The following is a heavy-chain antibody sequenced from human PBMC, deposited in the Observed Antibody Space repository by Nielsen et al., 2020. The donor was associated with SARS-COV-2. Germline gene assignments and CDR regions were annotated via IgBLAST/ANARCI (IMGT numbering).Heavy chain of an antibody. J-gene: IGHJ3*01. D-gene: IGHD5-24*01. V-gene: IGHV4-34*01. CDR1: GGSFSGYY. CDR3: ARAPSSPQFFFRERGEAFDL. Sequence: SETLSLTCTVSGGSFSGYYWNWIRQTPGKGLQWIGEINHSGNTDYNPSLKSRVTMSVDMSKHQFSLKMTSVTATDAGVYYCARAPSSPQFFFRERGEAFDLWGQGTAVAVSS. CDR2: INHSGNT.